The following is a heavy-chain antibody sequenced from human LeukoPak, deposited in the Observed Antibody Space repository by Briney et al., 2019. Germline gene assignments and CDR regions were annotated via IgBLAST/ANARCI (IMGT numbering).Heavy chain of an antibody. Sequence: GSSVKVSCKASGGTFSSYAISWVRQAPGQRLEWMGWINAGNGNTKYSQKFQGRVTITRDTSASTAYMELSSLRSEDTAVYYCAGGYSGEGDFDYWGQGTLVTVSS. D-gene: IGHD5-12*01. CDR2: INAGNGNT. CDR1: GGTFSSYA. J-gene: IGHJ4*02. CDR3: AGGYSGEGDFDY. V-gene: IGHV1-3*01.